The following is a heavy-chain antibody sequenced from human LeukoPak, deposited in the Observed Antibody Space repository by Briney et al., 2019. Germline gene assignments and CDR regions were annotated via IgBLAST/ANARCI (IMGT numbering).Heavy chain of an antibody. D-gene: IGHD4-23*01. V-gene: IGHV4-34*01. Sequence: PSETLSLTCAVYGGSFSGYYWSWIRQPPGKGLEWIGEINHSGSTNYNPSLKSRVTISVDTSKNQFSLKLSSVTAADTAVYYCARGSGVTAFGYWGQGTLVTVSS. CDR2: INHSGST. CDR1: GGSFSGYY. J-gene: IGHJ4*02. CDR3: ARGSGVTAFGY.